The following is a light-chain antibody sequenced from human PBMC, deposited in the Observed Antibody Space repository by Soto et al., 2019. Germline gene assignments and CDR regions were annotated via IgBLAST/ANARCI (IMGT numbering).Light chain of an antibody. V-gene: IGKV3D-15*01. J-gene: IGKJ5*01. CDR3: QQFTNWLLDP. Sequence: IRSASVGYRCKIPRRASQTMSSWLAWYPQKPGQPPRLLMYGASTTATGVPARFSGRGSGTEFTLTISSLQSEDFAVYYCQQFTNWLLDPVAQATRLEIK. CDR1: QTMSSW. CDR2: GAS.